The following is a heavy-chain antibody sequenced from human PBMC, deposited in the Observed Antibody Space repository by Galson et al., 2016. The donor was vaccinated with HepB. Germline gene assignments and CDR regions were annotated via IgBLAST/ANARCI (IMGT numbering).Heavy chain of an antibody. CDR1: GIAFSGYW. CDR2: IKQDGSEK. Sequence: SLRLSCAASGIAFSGYWMSWVRQAPGKGLEWVANIKQDGSEKYYVDSVKGRFTISRHNAKNSLYLQMNSLRADDTAVYYCARQYNFWSGYSESYYGMDVWGQGTTVTVSS. J-gene: IGHJ6*02. V-gene: IGHV3-7*03. CDR3: ARQYNFWSGYSESYYGMDV. D-gene: IGHD3-3*01.